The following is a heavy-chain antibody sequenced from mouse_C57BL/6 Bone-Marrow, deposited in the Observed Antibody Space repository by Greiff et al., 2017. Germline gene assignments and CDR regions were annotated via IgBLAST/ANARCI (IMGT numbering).Heavy chain of an antibody. J-gene: IGHJ3*01. D-gene: IGHD2-3*01. CDR3: ARDGYYAWFAY. V-gene: IGHV5-6*01. CDR1: GFTFSSYG. CDR2: LSSGGSYT. Sequence: EVQGVESGGDLVKPGGSLKLSCAASGFTFSSYGMSWVRQTPDKRLEWVATLSSGGSYTYYPDRVKGRFTISRDNAKNTLYLQRSSLKSEDTAMYYCARDGYYAWFAYWGQGTLVTVSA.